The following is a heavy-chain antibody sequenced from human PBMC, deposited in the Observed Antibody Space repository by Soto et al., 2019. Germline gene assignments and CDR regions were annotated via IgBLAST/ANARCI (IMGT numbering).Heavy chain of an antibody. V-gene: IGHV3-9*01. D-gene: IGHD2-15*01. CDR1: GFTFDDYA. CDR2: ISWNSGNI. CDR3: ATLGSIDTGGMDV. J-gene: IGHJ6*02. Sequence: EVQLVESGGGLVQPGRSLRLSCAASGFTFDDYAMHWVRQAPGKGLEWVSGISWNSGNIGYADSVKGRFTISRDNAKNSLYLKMNSLRAEDTALYYCATLGSIDTGGMDVWGQGTTVTVSS.